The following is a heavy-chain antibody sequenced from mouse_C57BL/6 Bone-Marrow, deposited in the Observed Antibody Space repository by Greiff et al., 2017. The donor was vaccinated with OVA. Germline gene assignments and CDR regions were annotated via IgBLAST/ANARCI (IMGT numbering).Heavy chain of an antibody. CDR1: GYTFTSYW. Sequence: QVQLQQPGAELVKPGASVKLSCKASGYTFTSYWMHWVKQRPGQGLEWIGMIHPNSGSTNYNEKFKSKATLNVDKSSSTAYMQLSSLPSGDTAVDDGARECYYQTWFAYWGQGTRVTVSA. CDR2: IHPNSGST. V-gene: IGHV1-64*01. J-gene: IGHJ3*01. CDR3: ARECYYQTWFAY. D-gene: IGHD2-3*01.